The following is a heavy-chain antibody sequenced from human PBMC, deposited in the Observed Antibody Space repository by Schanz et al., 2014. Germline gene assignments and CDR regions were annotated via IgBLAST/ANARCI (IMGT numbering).Heavy chain of an antibody. D-gene: IGHD1-1*01. J-gene: IGHJ4*02. V-gene: IGHV3-13*01. CDR3: ARGTDWNLHY. Sequence: EVPLVESGGGLVQPGGSLRLSCAASGFTLSNSDMPWVRQGTGKGLEWVSSIGYLDDTYYPDSVKARFTVSRDSGQHSLYLQMTSLRAGDTAVYCCARGTDWNLHYWGQGALVTVSS. CDR2: IGYLDDT. CDR1: GFTLSNSD.